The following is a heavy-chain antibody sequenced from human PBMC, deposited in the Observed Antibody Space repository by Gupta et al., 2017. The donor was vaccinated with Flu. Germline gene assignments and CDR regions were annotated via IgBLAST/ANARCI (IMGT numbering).Heavy chain of an antibody. CDR1: GFTFSSYE. CDR2: ISSSGSTI. CDR3: ARDPSYSIAAAEDYFDY. J-gene: IGHJ4*02. V-gene: IGHV3-48*03. Sequence: EVQLVESGGGLVTPVWSLRLTCAASGFTFSSYEMNWVRQVPGKGLEWVSYISSSGSTIYYADSVKGRFTISRDNAKNSLYLQMNSLRAEDTAVYYCARDPSYSIAAAEDYFDYWGQGTLVTVSS. D-gene: IGHD6-13*01.